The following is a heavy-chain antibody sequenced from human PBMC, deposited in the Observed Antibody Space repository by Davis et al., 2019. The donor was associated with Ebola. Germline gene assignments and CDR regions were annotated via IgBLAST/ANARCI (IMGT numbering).Heavy chain of an antibody. CDR1: GFTFSSYA. V-gene: IGHV3-23*01. CDR3: AKDRHHLATNKIYYFDY. CDR2: ISGSGGST. Sequence: GESLKISCAASGFTFSSYAMSWVRQAPGKGLEWVSAISGSGGSTYYADSVKGRFTISRDNSKNTLYLQMNSLRAEDTAVYYCAKDRHHLATNKIYYFDYWGHGTLVTVSS. D-gene: IGHD2-8*01. J-gene: IGHJ4*01.